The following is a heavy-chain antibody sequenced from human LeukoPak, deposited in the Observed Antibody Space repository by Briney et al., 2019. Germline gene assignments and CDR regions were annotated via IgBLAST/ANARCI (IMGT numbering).Heavy chain of an antibody. V-gene: IGHV4-4*07. D-gene: IGHD4-17*01. CDR2: IYTSGSP. Sequence: SETLSLTGTVSRGSISSYFWSWIRQPAGKGLEWIGRIYTSGSPNYNPSLKSRVTMSIDTSKNQFSLRLTSVTAADTAVYYCARFGYGDYYFDYWGQGTLVTVSS. CDR3: ARFGYGDYYFDY. J-gene: IGHJ4*02. CDR1: RGSISSYF.